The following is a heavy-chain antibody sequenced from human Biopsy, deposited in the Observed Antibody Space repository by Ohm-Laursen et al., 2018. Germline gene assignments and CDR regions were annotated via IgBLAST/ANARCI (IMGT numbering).Heavy chain of an antibody. Sequence: ASVKVSCKASGYTFTGQYLHWVRQVPGQGLEWMGWINPNSGTTKSAQDFQGRVTMTRDTSITTAYMELRRLRSDDTAVYYCAKGQDLRGGAEYFQHWGQGALVTVSS. CDR1: GYTFTGQY. V-gene: IGHV1-2*02. CDR3: AKGQDLRGGAEYFQH. CDR2: INPNSGTT. D-gene: IGHD2-15*01. J-gene: IGHJ1*01.